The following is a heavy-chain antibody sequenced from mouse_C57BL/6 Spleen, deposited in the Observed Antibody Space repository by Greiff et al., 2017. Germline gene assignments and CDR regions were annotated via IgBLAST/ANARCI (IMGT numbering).Heavy chain of an antibody. CDR1: GFTFSDYG. D-gene: IGHD2-3*01. V-gene: IGHV5-17*01. CDR2: ISSGSSTI. J-gene: IGHJ1*03. CDR3: ARNDDWYFDV. Sequence: DVHLVESGGGLVKPGGSLKLSCAASGFTFSDYGMHWVRQAPEKGLEWVAYISSGSSTIYYADTVKGRFTISRDNAKNTLFLQLTSLRSEDTAMYYCARNDDWYFDVWGTGTTVTVSS.